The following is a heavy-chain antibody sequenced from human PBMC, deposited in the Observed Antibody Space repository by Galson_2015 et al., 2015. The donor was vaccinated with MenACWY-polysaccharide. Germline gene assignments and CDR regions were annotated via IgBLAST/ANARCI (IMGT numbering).Heavy chain of an antibody. CDR1: GFTFSSSW. Sequence: SLRLSCAASGFTFSSSWMHWVRQAPGKGLVWVSRILSDGNSTSYADSVRGRFTISRDNDKNMLHLQMNGLRGEDTAVYYCTRGSQYSAHYGGDWGQGTLVTVSS. CDR2: ILSDGNST. J-gene: IGHJ1*01. CDR3: TRGSQYSAHYGGD. V-gene: IGHV3-74*01. D-gene: IGHD6-6*01.